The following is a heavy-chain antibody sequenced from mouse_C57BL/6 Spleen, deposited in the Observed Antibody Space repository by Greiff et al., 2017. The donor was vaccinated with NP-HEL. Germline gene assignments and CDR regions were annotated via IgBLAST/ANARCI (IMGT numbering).Heavy chain of an antibody. V-gene: IGHV2-9-1*01. CDR1: GFSLTSYA. D-gene: IGHD1-1*01. CDR3: ARNSITTVVAPYWYFDV. J-gene: IGHJ1*03. Sequence: QVQLKQSGPGLVAPSQSLSITCTVSGFSLTSYAISWVRQPPGKGLEWLGVIWTGGGTNYNSALKSRLSISKDNSKSQVFLKMNSLQTDDTARYYCARNSITTVVAPYWYFDVWGTGTTVTVSS. CDR2: IWTGGGT.